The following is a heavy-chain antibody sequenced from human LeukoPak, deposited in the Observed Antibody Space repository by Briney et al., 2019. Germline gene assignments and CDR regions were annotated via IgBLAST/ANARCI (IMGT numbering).Heavy chain of an antibody. CDR1: GFNFGSHA. Sequence: GGSLRLSCEPSGFNFGSHAMYWFRQAPGKGLAWVEGIFGSGGKPQYADPVKGRFTTSRDNSRNTVYLQINSLRAEDTAVYYCGKPTVGYSSGQKPAWPVDYWGQGTLVTVSS. D-gene: IGHD5-18*01. CDR2: IFGSGGKP. V-gene: IGHV3-23*01. CDR3: GKPTVGYSSGQKPAWPVDY. J-gene: IGHJ4*02.